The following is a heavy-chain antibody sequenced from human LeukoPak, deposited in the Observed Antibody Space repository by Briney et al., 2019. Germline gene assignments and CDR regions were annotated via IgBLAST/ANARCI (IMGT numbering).Heavy chain of an antibody. CDR3: ARAYRRDDYNSFDY. CDR2: IDHSGST. V-gene: IGHV4-34*01. D-gene: IGHD5-24*01. Sequence: SETLSLTCAVYGGSFSGYYWSWIRQPPGKGLEWIGEIDHSGSTNYNPSLKSRVTISVDTSKNQFSLKLSPVTAAGTAVYYCARAYRRDDYNSFDYWGQGALVTVSS. J-gene: IGHJ4*02. CDR1: GGSFSGYY.